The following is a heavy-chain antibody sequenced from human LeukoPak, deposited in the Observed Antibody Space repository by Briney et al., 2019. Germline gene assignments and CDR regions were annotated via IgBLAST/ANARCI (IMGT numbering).Heavy chain of an antibody. J-gene: IGHJ4*02. CDR1: GFTFSSYG. D-gene: IGHD2-15*01. V-gene: IGHV3-33*06. CDR3: AKDHGVVVVAAGFDY. CDR2: IWYDGSNK. Sequence: PGRSLRLSCAASGFTFSSYGMHWVRQAPGKGLEGVAVIWYDGSNKYYADSVKGRFTISRDNSKNTLYLQMNSLRAEDTAVYYCAKDHGVVVVAAGFDYWGQGTLVTVSS.